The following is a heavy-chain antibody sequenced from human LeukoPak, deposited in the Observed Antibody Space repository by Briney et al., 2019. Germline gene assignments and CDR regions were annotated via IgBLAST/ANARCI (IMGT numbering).Heavy chain of an antibody. CDR1: GYTLTELS. J-gene: IGHJ6*02. CDR3: ATAKFDYYGMDV. D-gene: IGHD3-16*01. Sequence: ASVQVSCKVSGYTLTELSMHWVRQAPGKGLEWMGGFDPEDGETIYAQKFQGRVTMTEDTSTDTAYMELSSLRSEDTAVYYCATAKFDYYGMDVWGQGTTVTVSS. CDR2: FDPEDGET. V-gene: IGHV1-24*01.